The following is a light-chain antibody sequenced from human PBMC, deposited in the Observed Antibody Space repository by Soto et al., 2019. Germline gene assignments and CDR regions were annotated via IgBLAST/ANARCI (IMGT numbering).Light chain of an antibody. V-gene: IGKV4-1*01. J-gene: IGKJ4*01. CDR2: WAS. CDR1: QSILYRSNSKYY. CDR3: QQFFSVPLT. Sequence: DIVMTQSPDSLSVSLGERATINCKSSQSILYRSNSKYYLAWYQQKPGHPPKLLIYWASTRGSGVPDRFSGSGSGTAFTLTISSLQAEDVAIYVWQQFFSVPLTFGGGTKVE.